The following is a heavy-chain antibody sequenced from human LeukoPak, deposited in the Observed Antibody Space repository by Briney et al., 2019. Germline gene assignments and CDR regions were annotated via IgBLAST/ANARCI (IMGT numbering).Heavy chain of an antibody. CDR3: TRDAEISGYTWYNSFDP. CDR1: GGSITNYY. D-gene: IGHD3-22*01. J-gene: IGHJ5*02. CDR2: IYYTGAT. V-gene: IGHV4-59*01. Sequence: SETLSLTCTVSGGSITNYYWSWIRQPPGKGLEWRGYIYYTGATKYNPSLESRVTISVDTSKSPLSLQLRSVTRAGTAVYCRTRDAEISGYTWYNSFDPWGQGILLSLSS.